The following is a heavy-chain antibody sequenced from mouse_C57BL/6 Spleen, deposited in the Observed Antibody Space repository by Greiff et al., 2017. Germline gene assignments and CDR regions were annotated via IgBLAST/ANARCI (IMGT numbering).Heavy chain of an antibody. CDR1: GYTFTSYW. CDR3: ARQNYGSRKGYFDY. D-gene: IGHD1-1*01. J-gene: IGHJ2*01. Sequence: QVQLKEPGAELVKPGASVKMSCKASGYTFTSYWITWVKQRPGQGLEWIGDIIPGSGSTNYNEMFKSKATLTVDTSSSTAYMQLSSLTSEDSAVYYCARQNYGSRKGYFDYWGQGTTLTVSS. V-gene: IGHV1-55*01. CDR2: IIPGSGST.